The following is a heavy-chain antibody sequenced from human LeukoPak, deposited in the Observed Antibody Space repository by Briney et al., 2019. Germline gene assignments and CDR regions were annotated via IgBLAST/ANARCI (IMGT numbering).Heavy chain of an antibody. CDR1: LYTLRNYG. Sequence: ASVTVSCKACLYTLRNYGISGLGQAPGHGLEGVGWISPYNGNTYYAQKLQSRVTMTIDTSKTPVYMELRSLRADDTAVYCCARGHYGSGSSALDHWGQGTLVTVSS. CDR2: ISPYNGNT. V-gene: IGHV1-18*01. J-gene: IGHJ4*02. D-gene: IGHD3-10*01. CDR3: ARGHYGSGSSALDH.